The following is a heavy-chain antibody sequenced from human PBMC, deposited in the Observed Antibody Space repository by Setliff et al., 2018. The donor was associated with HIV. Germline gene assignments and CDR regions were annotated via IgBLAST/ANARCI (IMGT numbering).Heavy chain of an antibody. Sequence: PSETLSLTCTVSGGSISSGNYYWTWIRQHPGKGLEWIGNIYNSGSTDYSPSLISRVMISKDTVKNQFSLKLSSVSAADTAVYYCARLKTGPAPVDYWGQGTLVTVSS. CDR3: ARLKTGPAPVDY. V-gene: IGHV4-31*03. CDR1: GGSISSGNYY. CDR2: IYNSGST. J-gene: IGHJ4*02. D-gene: IGHD1-1*01.